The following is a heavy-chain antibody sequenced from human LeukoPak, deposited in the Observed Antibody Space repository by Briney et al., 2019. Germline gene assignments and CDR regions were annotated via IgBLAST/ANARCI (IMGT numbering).Heavy chain of an antibody. CDR1: GYTFTGYY. J-gene: IGHJ4*02. D-gene: IGHD3-10*01. CDR2: INPNSGGT. V-gene: IGHV1-2*02. CDR3: ARGTPTLFGELLY. Sequence: GASVKVSCKASGYTFTGYYMHWVRQAPGQGLEWMGWINPNSGGTNYAQKFQGRATMTRDTSISTAYMELSRLRSDDTAVYYCARGTPTLFGELLYWGQGTLVTVSS.